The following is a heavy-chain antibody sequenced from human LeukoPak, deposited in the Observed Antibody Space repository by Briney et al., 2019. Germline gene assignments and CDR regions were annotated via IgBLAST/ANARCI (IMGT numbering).Heavy chain of an antibody. D-gene: IGHD5-12*01. Sequence: GGSLRLSCAASGFTFDDYGMSWVRQAPGKGLEWVSGINWNGGSTVYADSVKGRFTISRANAKNSPYLQMNSLRAEDTALYYCARESGSSKLSVCYYYMGGWGKGTTVSASS. CDR3: ARESGSSKLSVCYYYMGG. CDR2: INWNGGST. J-gene: IGHJ6*03. V-gene: IGHV3-20*04. CDR1: GFTFDDYG.